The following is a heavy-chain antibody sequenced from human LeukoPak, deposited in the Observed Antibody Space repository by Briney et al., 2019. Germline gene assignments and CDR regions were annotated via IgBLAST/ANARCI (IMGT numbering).Heavy chain of an antibody. V-gene: IGHV4-59*01. CDR1: GGSISSYY. Sequence: PSETLSLTCTVSGGSISSYYWSWIRQPPGKGLEWIGYIYYSGSTNYNPSLKSRVTISVDTSKNQFSLKLSSVTAADTAVYYCARDSGGSYYYYYYYMDVWGKGTTVTVSS. J-gene: IGHJ6*03. D-gene: IGHD1-26*01. CDR2: IYYSGST. CDR3: ARDSGGSYYYYYYYMDV.